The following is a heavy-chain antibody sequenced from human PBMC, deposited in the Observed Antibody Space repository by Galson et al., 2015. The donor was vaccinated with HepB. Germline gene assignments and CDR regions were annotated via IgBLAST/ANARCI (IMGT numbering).Heavy chain of an antibody. CDR1: GDSVSSNSAA. D-gene: IGHD3-3*01. CDR3: ARASYLLRFLDNYGMDV. V-gene: IGHV6-1*01. CDR2: TYYRSKWYN. J-gene: IGHJ6*02. Sequence: CAISGDSVSSNSAAWNWIRQSPSRGLEWLGRTYYRSKWYNDYAVSVKSRITINPDTSKNQFSLQLNSVTPEDTAVYYCARASYLLRFLDNYGMDVWGQGTTVTVSS.